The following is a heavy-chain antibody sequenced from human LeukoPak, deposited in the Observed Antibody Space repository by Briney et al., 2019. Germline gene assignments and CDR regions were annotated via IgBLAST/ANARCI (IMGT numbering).Heavy chain of an antibody. J-gene: IGHJ4*02. V-gene: IGHV3-30*02. CDR1: GFTFSSYG. Sequence: PGGSLRLSCAASGFTFSSYGMHWVRQAPGKGLEWVAFIRYDGSNKYYADSVKGRFTISRDNSKNTLYLQMNSLRAEDTAVYYCAKDVVYYDVTNPIQLDYWGQGTLVTVSS. CDR2: IRYDGSNK. CDR3: AKDVVYYDVTNPIQLDY. D-gene: IGHD3-3*01.